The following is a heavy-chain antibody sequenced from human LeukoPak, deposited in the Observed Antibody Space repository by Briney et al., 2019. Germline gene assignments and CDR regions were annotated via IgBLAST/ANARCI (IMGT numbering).Heavy chain of an antibody. CDR3: ARDLPGVHGDY. Sequence: ASVKVSCEASGYTFTGYYMHWVRQAPGQGLEWMGWINHNSGGTNYAQKFRGRVTMTRDTSISTAYMELSRLRSDDTAVYYCARDLPGVHGDYWGQGTLVTVSS. J-gene: IGHJ4*02. D-gene: IGHD1-1*01. CDR1: GYTFTGYY. V-gene: IGHV1-2*02. CDR2: INHNSGGT.